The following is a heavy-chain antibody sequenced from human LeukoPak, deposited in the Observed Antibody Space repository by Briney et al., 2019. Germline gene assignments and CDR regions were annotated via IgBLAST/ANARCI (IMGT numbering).Heavy chain of an antibody. J-gene: IGHJ6*02. CDR2: ISSSGSTI. V-gene: IGHV3-48*03. Sequence: QPGGSLRLSCAASGFTFSSFDVNWVRQAPGKGLEWVSYISSSGSTIHYADSVKGRFTISRDNAKNSLYLQMNSLRAEDTAVYYCARGGFVNYVMVLWGQGTTVTVSS. D-gene: IGHD3-16*02. CDR1: GFTFSSFD. CDR3: ARGGFVNYVMVL.